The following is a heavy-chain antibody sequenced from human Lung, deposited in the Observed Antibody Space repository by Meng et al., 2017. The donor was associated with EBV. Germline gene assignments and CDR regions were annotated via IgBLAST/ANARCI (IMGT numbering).Heavy chain of an antibody. CDR2: INAGNGDT. V-gene: IGHV1-3*01. D-gene: IGHD3-22*01. CDR3: ARFSSGYFFGY. Sequence: QVQLVQSGAEVKKPXXPXKGSCKASGYTFSNYAMNWVRQAPGQRLEWMGWINAGNGDTKYSQKFQGRVTITRDTSASTGYMELSSLRSEDTAVYYCARFSSGYFFGYWGQGTLVTVSS. J-gene: IGHJ4*02. CDR1: GYTFSNYA.